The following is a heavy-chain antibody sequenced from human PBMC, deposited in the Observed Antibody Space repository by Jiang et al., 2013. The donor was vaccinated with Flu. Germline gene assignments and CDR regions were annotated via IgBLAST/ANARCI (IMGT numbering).Heavy chain of an antibody. J-gene: IGHJ6*02. D-gene: IGHD3-9*01. Sequence: SGAEVKKPGASVKVSCKASGYTFTSYGISWVRQAPGQGLEWMGWISAYNGNTNYAQKLQGRVTMTTDTSTSTAYMELRSLRSDDTAVYYCARDHPPIQTPYDILTGTEGYYYGMDVWGQGTTVTVSS. CDR1: GYTFTSYG. CDR2: ISAYNGNT. CDR3: ARDHPPIQTPYDILTGTEGYYYGMDV. V-gene: IGHV1-18*04.